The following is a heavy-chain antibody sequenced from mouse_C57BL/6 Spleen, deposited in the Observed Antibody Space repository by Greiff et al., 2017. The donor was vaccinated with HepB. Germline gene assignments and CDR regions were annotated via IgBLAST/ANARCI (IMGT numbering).Heavy chain of an antibody. V-gene: IGHV3-6*01. J-gene: IGHJ2*01. CDR1: GYSITSGYY. D-gene: IGHD2-3*01. Sequence: EVKLMESGPGLVKPSQSLSLTCSVTGYSITSGYYWNWIRQFPGNKLEWMGYISYDGSNNYNPSLKNRISITRDTSKNQFFLKLNSVTTEDTATYYCARYDGLYYFDDWGQGTTLTVSS. CDR2: ISYDGSN. CDR3: ARYDGLYYFDD.